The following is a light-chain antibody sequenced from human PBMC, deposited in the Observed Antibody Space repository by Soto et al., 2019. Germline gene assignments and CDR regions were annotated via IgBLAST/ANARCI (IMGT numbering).Light chain of an antibody. Sequence: QPVLTQSPSASASLGASVKLTCTLSSGHSSYAIAWHQQRPEKGPRYLMKLNSDGSHSKGDGIPDRFSGSSSGAERYLTISSLQSEEEAAYYCQTWGTGIQVFGGGTKLTVL. CDR2: LNSDGSH. CDR3: QTWGTGIQV. J-gene: IGLJ2*01. CDR1: SGHSSYA. V-gene: IGLV4-69*01.